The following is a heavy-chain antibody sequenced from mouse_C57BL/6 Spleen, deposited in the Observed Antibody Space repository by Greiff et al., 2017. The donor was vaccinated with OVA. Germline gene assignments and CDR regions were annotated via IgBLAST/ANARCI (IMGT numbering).Heavy chain of an antibody. J-gene: IGHJ1*03. D-gene: IGHD2-3*01. CDR1: GFTFSDAW. CDR3: TRRDGYSYFDV. V-gene: IGHV6-6*01. Sequence: EVNVVESGGGLVQPGGSMKLSCAASGFTFSDAWMDWVRQSPEKGLEWVAEIRNKANNHATYYAESVKGRFTISRDDSKSSVYLQMNSLRAEDTGIYYCTRRDGYSYFDVWGTGTTVTVSS. CDR2: IRNKANNHAT.